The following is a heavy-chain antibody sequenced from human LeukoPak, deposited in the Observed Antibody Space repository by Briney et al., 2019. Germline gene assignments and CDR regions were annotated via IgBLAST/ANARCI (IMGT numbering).Heavy chain of an antibody. J-gene: IGHJ6*03. Sequence: PGGSLRLSCAASGFTFSSYWMSWVRQAPGKGLEWVANIKQDGSEKYYVDSVKGRFTISRDNAKNSLYLQMNSLRAEDTAVYYCARDQNTGDYYYYYYMDVWGEGTTVTISS. D-gene: IGHD2/OR15-2a*01. CDR1: GFTFSSYW. CDR2: IKQDGSEK. V-gene: IGHV3-7*01. CDR3: ARDQNTGDYYYYYYMDV.